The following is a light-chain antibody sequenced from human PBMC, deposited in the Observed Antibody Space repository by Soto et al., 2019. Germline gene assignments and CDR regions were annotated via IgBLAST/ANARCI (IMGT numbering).Light chain of an antibody. CDR3: QHSYGTPRT. V-gene: IGKV1-39*01. J-gene: IGKJ1*01. CDR1: QSISTY. CDR2: AVS. Sequence: DIQMTQSASTLSASFGDRVTITCGASQSISTYLNWYQHKPGKAPKVLIYAVSSLQSGVPSRFSGSGYGTDFNLTITSLQPEDSATYYCQHSYGTPRTFGQGTKVDIK.